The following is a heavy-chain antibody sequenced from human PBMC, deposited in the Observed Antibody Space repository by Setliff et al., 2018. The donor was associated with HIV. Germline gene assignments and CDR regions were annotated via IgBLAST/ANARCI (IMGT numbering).Heavy chain of an antibody. CDR2: VDPKNGKT. CDR3: ARGRRPVDVVSTIIRYYYYMGV. V-gene: IGHV1-69-2*01. D-gene: IGHD5-12*01. J-gene: IGHJ6*03. Sequence: GASVKVSCKASGYTFTDYYMHWVQQAPGKGLEWMGRVDPKNGKTLYAENLRGRITITADTSTDTAYMDLRSLRSEDAGVYYCARGRRPVDVVSTIIRYYYYMGVWGKGTTVTVSS. CDR1: GYTFTDYY.